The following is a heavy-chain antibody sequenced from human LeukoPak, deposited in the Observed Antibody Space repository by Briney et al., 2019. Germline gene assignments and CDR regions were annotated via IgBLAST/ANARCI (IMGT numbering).Heavy chain of an antibody. Sequence: PGGSLRLSCAASGFTFSSYAMSWVREAPGKGLEWVSAISGSGGSTYYADSVKGRFTISRDNSKNTLYLQMNSLRAEDTAVYYCAKPKGPARPIYYFDYWGQGTLVTVSS. CDR1: GFTFSSYA. CDR3: AKPKGPARPIYYFDY. CDR2: ISGSGGST. D-gene: IGHD6-6*01. J-gene: IGHJ4*02. V-gene: IGHV3-23*01.